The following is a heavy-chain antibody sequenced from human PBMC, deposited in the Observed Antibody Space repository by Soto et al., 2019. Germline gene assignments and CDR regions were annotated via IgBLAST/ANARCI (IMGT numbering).Heavy chain of an antibody. D-gene: IGHD3-3*01. V-gene: IGHV3-15*07. J-gene: IGHJ6*02. CDR3: TTIFDVTDYYYGMDV. CDR1: GFTFSNAW. Sequence: GGSLRLSCAASGFTFSNAWMNWVRQAPGKGLEWVGRIKSKTDGGTADYAAPVKGRFTISRDDSKNTLYLQMNSLKTEDTAVYYCTTIFDVTDYYYGMDVWGQGTTVTVSS. CDR2: IKSKTDGGTA.